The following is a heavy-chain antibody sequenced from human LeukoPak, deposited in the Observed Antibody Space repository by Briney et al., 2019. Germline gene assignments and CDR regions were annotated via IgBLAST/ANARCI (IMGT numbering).Heavy chain of an antibody. CDR2: IRYYGSNK. CDR1: GFTFSSYG. CDR3: AKDRGRGYSYGYGYYFDY. J-gene: IGHJ4*02. Sequence: VGSLRLSCAASGFTFSSYGMHWVRQAPGKGLEWVAFIRYYGSNKYYADSVKGRFTISRDNSKNTLYLQMNSLRAEDTAVYYCAKDRGRGYSYGYGYYFDYWGQGTLVTVSS. V-gene: IGHV3-30*02. D-gene: IGHD5-18*01.